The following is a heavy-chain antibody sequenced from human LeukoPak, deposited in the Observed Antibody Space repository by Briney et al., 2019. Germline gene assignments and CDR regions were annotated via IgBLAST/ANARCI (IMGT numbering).Heavy chain of an antibody. CDR2: ISSSSTI. Sequence: GSLRLSCAASGFTFSSYSMNWVRQAPGKGLEWVSYISSSSTIYYADSVKGRFTISRDNAKNSLYLQMNSLRAEDTAVYYCATEVVWSVDYWGQGTLVTVSS. CDR3: ATEVVWSVDY. V-gene: IGHV3-48*01. CDR1: GFTFSSYS. J-gene: IGHJ4*02. D-gene: IGHD3-3*01.